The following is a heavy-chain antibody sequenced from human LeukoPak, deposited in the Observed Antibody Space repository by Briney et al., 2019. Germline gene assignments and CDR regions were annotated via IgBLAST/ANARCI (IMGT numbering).Heavy chain of an antibody. CDR1: GFTFSTYW. V-gene: IGHV3-7*01. J-gene: IGHJ6*03. CDR3: ARGGYGSVRYYYYMDV. Sequence: GGSLRLSCAASGFTFSTYWMGWVRQAPGKGLEWVANIKQDGSQKYYVDSVKGRFTISRDNAKNSLYLQMNSLRAEDTAVYYCARGGYGSVRYYYYMDVWGKGTTVTISS. CDR2: IKQDGSQK. D-gene: IGHD3-10*01.